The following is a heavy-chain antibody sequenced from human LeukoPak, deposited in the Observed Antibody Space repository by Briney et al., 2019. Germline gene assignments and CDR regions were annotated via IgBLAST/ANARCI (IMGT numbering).Heavy chain of an antibody. J-gene: IGHJ4*02. D-gene: IGHD2-8*02. V-gene: IGHV4-59*01. Sequence: SETLSLTCTVSGGFISSYYWSWIRQPPGKGLEWIGYIYSSGSTNYNPSLKSRVTISVDTSKNQFSLKLSSVTAADTAVYYCASRPTGGSSYDYWGQGIVATVSS. CDR1: GGFISSYY. CDR2: IYSSGST. CDR3: ASRPTGGSSYDY.